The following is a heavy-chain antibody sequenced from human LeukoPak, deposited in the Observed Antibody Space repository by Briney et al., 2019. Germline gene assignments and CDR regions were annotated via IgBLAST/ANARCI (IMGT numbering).Heavy chain of an antibody. J-gene: IGHJ4*02. V-gene: IGHV4-34*12. CDR3: ARHVRLETHTQHLDY. CDR2: IFHTGYT. Sequence: SETLSLTCAVYDASFSGYYWSWIRQSPGKGLEWIGEIFHTGYTKYNPSLKSRVTMSIDTSRNQFSLKLTSVTAADTAIYYCARHVRLETHTQHLDYWGQGSLVTVSS. CDR1: DASFSGYY. D-gene: IGHD2-2*02.